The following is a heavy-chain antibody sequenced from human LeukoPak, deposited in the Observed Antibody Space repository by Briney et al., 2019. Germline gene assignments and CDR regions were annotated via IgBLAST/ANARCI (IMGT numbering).Heavy chain of an antibody. CDR2: IYYSGST. D-gene: IGHD1-26*01. J-gene: IGHJ3*02. Sequence: SETLSLTCTVSGGSISSYYWSWIRQPPGKGLEWIGYIYYSGSTNYNPSLKSRVTISVDTSKNQFSLKLSSVTAADTAVYYCARQVGATENDAFDIWGQGTMVTVSS. CDR1: GGSISSYY. CDR3: ARQVGATENDAFDI. V-gene: IGHV4-59*01.